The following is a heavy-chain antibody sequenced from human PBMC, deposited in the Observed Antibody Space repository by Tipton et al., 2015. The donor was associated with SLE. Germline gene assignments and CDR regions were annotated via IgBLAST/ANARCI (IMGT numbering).Heavy chain of an antibody. CDR2: THYSGTT. D-gene: IGHD4-11*01. J-gene: IGHJ5*02. CDR1: GGSITTTPYY. Sequence: TLSLTCIVSGGSITTTPYYWGWIRQSPEKGLEWIGSTHYSGTTYYNPSLESRVTMPMDTSKNEFSLNLRSVTAADTAVYYCAREEGDYNNYGWFDPWGQGTLVTVSS. V-gene: IGHV4-39*02. CDR3: AREEGDYNNYGWFDP.